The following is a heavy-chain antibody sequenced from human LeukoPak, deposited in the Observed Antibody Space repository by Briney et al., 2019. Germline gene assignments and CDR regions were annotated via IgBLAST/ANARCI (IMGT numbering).Heavy chain of an antibody. Sequence: GGSLRLSCAASGFTFSDYYMSWIRQAPGKGLEWVSYISSSGSTIYYADSVKGRFTISRDNAKYSLYLQMNSLRAEATAVYYCARDDIYYYSMDVWGKGTTVTVSS. CDR3: ARDDIYYYSMDV. J-gene: IGHJ6*03. D-gene: IGHD3-9*01. CDR1: GFTFSDYY. V-gene: IGHV3-11*04. CDR2: ISSSGSTI.